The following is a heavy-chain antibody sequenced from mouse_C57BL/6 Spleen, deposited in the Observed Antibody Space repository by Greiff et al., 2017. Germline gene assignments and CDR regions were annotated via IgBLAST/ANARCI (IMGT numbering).Heavy chain of an antibody. J-gene: IGHJ3*01. V-gene: IGHV1-55*01. CDR2: IYPGSGST. CDR3: ASSWLLTGAWFAY. Sequence: QVQLQQPGAELVKPGASVKMSCKASGYTFTSYWITWVKQRPGQGLEWIGDIYPGSGSTNYNEKFKSKATLTVDTSSSTAYMQLSSLTSEDSAVYYCASSWLLTGAWFAYWGQGTLVTVSA. CDR1: GYTFTSYW. D-gene: IGHD2-3*01.